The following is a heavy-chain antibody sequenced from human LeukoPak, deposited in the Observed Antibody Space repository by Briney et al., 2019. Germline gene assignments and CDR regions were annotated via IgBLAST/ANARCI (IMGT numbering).Heavy chain of an antibody. CDR1: GDTFTTYW. Sequence: GEPLQISCKGSGDTFTTYWIGWVRQIPGKGLEWMGNFYPGDSDPRYSPSFQGQVSISADKSISTAYLQWSSLKAADTAMYYCARHGVGSSWFGFDYWGQGTLVAVSS. CDR2: FYPGDSDP. J-gene: IGHJ4*02. V-gene: IGHV5-51*01. D-gene: IGHD6-13*01. CDR3: ARHGVGSSWFGFDY.